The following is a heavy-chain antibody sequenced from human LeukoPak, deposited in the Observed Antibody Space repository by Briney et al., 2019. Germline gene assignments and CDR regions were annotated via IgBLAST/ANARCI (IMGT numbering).Heavy chain of an antibody. CDR2: INPKSGAT. V-gene: IGHV1-2*02. Sequence: ASVKVSCKTSGYTFTDYYIHWVRQAPGQGPEWMGWINPKSGATNYAERFQGRVALTRDTFISTAYMELSRLASDDTAVYYCAKGWGSLWYFYYMDVWGKGTTVTISS. CDR3: AKGWGSLWYFYYMDV. D-gene: IGHD3-16*01. CDR1: GYTFTDYY. J-gene: IGHJ6*03.